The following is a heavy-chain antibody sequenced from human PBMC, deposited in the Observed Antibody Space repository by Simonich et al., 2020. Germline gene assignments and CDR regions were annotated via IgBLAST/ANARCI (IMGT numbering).Heavy chain of an antibody. V-gene: IGHV3-21*01. CDR1: GFTFSSYS. CDR3: ARWIAVAGTGAYGMDV. D-gene: IGHD6-19*01. J-gene: IGHJ6*02. Sequence: EVQLVESGGGLVKPGGSLRLSCAASGFTFSSYSMHWVRQAPGKGLEWVSSISSSSSYIYYADAVEGLYTISRDNAKYSLYQQMNSLRAEDTAGYYCARWIAVAGTGAYGMDVWGQGTTVTVSS. CDR2: ISSSSSYI.